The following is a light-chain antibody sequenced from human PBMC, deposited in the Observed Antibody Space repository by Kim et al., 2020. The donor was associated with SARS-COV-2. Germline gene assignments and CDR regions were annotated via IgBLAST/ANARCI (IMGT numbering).Light chain of an antibody. CDR3: QQDYNLLT. Sequence: PGDRGTLVCRASQIVSSSYLTWYQQKPGQAPRLLIYGASSRATGIPARFSGSGSGTDFTLTISSLQPEDFAVYYCQQDYNLLTFGGGTKVDIK. CDR2: GAS. J-gene: IGKJ4*01. V-gene: IGKV3D-7*01. CDR1: QIVSSSY.